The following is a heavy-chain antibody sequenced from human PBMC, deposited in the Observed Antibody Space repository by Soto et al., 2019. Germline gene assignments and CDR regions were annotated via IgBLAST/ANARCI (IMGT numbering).Heavy chain of an antibody. J-gene: IGHJ5*02. V-gene: IGHV4-30-2*01. Sequence: SETLSLTCIVSGASISTGGYSWSWIRQPPGKGPEWIGYIYESGRTYYKPSLKSRASISMDKFRNQFSVRLTSVTAADTAVYFCARGDRYSGSFSDYFDPWGQGTLVTVSS. CDR2: IYESGRT. D-gene: IGHD1-26*01. CDR3: ARGDRYSGSFSDYFDP. CDR1: GASISTGGYS.